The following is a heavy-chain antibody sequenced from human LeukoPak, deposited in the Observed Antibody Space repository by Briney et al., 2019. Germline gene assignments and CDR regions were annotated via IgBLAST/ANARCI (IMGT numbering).Heavy chain of an antibody. CDR2: IRFDGSNK. Sequence: GGSLRLSCAASGFTFSSYEMNWVRQAPGQGLEWVALIRFDGSNKYYADSVKGRFTISRDNSKNTLYLQMNSLRREDTAVYYCAKDLNRSSFGSYVLELNPLDYWGQGTLVTVSS. V-gene: IGHV3-30*02. CDR3: AKDLNRSSFGSYVLELNPLDY. D-gene: IGHD5-18*01. CDR1: GFTFSSYE. J-gene: IGHJ4*02.